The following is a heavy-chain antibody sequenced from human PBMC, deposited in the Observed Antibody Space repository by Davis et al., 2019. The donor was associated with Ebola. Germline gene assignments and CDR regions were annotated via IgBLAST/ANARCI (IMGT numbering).Heavy chain of an antibody. CDR2: ISSSGSTI. J-gene: IGHJ3*01. Sequence: GESLKISCAASGFTFSSYEMNWVRQAPGKGLEWVSYISSSGSTIYYADSVKGRFTIFRDNGKNTLYLQLHSLTAEDTAVYYCARGPTVTGTGNSFDLWGQGTGVTISS. CDR1: GFTFSSYE. V-gene: IGHV3-48*03. CDR3: ARGPTVTGTGNSFDL. D-gene: IGHD1-1*01.